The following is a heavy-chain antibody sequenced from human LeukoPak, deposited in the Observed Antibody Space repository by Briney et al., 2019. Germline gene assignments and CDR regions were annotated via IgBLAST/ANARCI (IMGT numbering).Heavy chain of an antibody. CDR1: GGTFSSYT. Sequence: SVKVSCKASGGTFSSYTISWVRQAPGQGLEWMGRIILILGIANYAQKFQGRVTITADKSTSTAYMELSSLRSEDTAVYYCARARTVWSGYDYWGQGTLVTVSS. CDR3: ARARTVWSGYDY. CDR2: IILILGIA. V-gene: IGHV1-69*02. J-gene: IGHJ4*02. D-gene: IGHD3-3*01.